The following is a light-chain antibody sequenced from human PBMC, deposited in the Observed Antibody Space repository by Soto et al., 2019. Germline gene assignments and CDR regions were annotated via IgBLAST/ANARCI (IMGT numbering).Light chain of an antibody. CDR2: DVS. CDR1: SSDVGAYNY. V-gene: IGLV2-14*01. Sequence: QSALTQPASVSGSPGQSITISCTGTSSDVGAYNYVSWYQQHTGKAPKLMIYDVSNRPSGVSNRFSGSKSGNTASLTISGLQAEDEDDYYCSSYTRSRDVLFGGGTKLTVL. CDR3: SSYTRSRDVL. J-gene: IGLJ2*01.